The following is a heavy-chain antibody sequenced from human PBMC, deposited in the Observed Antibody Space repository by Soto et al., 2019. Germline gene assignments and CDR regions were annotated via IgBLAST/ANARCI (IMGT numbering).Heavy chain of an antibody. D-gene: IGHD3-3*01. CDR3: TKVFYDVWSRRYCYIDV. CDR1: GFTFSSYA. CDR2: IRGGGGST. V-gene: IGHV3-23*01. Sequence: GGSLRLSCAASGFTFSSYAMSWVRQAPGKGLEWVSAIRGGGGSTYYADSVKGRFTISRDNSKNTLYLQMNNLRAVDTAVYYCTKVFYDVWSRRYCYIDVWGKGTLVTVS. J-gene: IGHJ6*03.